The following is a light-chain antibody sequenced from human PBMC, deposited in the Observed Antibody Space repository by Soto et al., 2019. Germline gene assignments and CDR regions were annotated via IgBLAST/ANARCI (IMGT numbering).Light chain of an antibody. CDR1: QDINSY. CDR2: TAS. Sequence: DIQLTQSPSFLSASVGDRVTITCRASQDINSYLAWYQQKAGKAPKLLIHTASTLQSGVPSRFSGSGSGTEFTLTISSLQPEDVATYYCQHRHSYPVTFGGGTRWISN. J-gene: IGKJ4*01. V-gene: IGKV1-9*01. CDR3: QHRHSYPVT.